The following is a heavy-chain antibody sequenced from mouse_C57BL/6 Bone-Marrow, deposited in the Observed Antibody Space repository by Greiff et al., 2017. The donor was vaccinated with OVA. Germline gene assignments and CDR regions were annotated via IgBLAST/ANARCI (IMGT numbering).Heavy chain of an antibody. CDR2: IWGGGST. CDR3: AKRKLYGNSLAY. Sequence: VMLVESGPGLVAPSNSLSITCTVSGFSLTSYGVDWVRQPPGKGLEWLGVIWGGGSTNYNSALMSRLSISKDNSKSQVFLKMNSLQTDDTAMYYCAKRKLYGNSLAYWGQGTLVTVSA. D-gene: IGHD2-1*01. V-gene: IGHV2-9*01. J-gene: IGHJ3*01. CDR1: GFSLTSYG.